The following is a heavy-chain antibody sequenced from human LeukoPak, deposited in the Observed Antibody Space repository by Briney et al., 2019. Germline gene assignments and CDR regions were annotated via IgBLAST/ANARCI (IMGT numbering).Heavy chain of an antibody. CDR3: AKDVAAADWFDY. D-gene: IGHD6-13*01. Sequence: GGSLRLSCAASGFTVSSNYMSWVRQAPGKGLEWVSVIYSGGSTYYADSVKGRFTISRDNSRNTLYLQMNSLRAEDTAVYYCAKDVAAADWFDYWGQGTLVTVSS. V-gene: IGHV3-53*01. CDR2: IYSGGST. J-gene: IGHJ4*02. CDR1: GFTVSSNY.